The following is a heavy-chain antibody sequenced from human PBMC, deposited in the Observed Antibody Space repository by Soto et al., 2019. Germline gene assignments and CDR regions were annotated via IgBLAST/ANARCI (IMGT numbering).Heavy chain of an antibody. CDR1: GFTFSSYG. J-gene: IGHJ4*02. D-gene: IGHD2-21*02. Sequence: QEQLVESGGGVVQPGRSLRLSCAASGFTFSSYGMHWVRQAPGKGLEWVAVIWYDGSNKYYADSVKGRFTISRDNSKNTLYLQMNSLRAEDTAVYYCARGGLTDYFDYWGQGTLVTVSS. CDR3: ARGGLTDYFDY. V-gene: IGHV3-33*01. CDR2: IWYDGSNK.